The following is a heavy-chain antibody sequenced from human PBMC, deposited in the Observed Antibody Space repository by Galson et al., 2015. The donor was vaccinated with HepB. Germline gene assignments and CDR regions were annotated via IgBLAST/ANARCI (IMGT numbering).Heavy chain of an antibody. CDR2: IIPILGIA. CDR3: ARDYGDGYSYGYHYFDY. V-gene: IGHV1-69*04. Sequence: SVKVSCKASGGTFSSYTISWVRQAPGQGLEWMGRIIPILGIANYAQKFQGRVTITADKSTSTAYMELSSLRSEDTAVYYCARDYGDGYSYGYHYFDYWGQGTLVTVSS. J-gene: IGHJ4*02. CDR1: GGTFSSYT. D-gene: IGHD5-18*01.